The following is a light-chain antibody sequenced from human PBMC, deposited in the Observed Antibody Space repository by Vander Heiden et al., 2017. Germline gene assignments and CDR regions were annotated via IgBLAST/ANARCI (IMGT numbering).Light chain of an antibody. J-gene: IGKJ3*01. Sequence: DIVMTQSPDSLAVCLGERATINCKSSQSVLYSSNNKNYLAWYQKKPGQPPKLLIYWASTRESGVPDRFSDSGSGTDFTLTISSLQAEDVAVYYCQQYYSLFTFGPGTKVDIK. CDR1: QSVLYSSNNKNY. CDR3: QQYYSLFT. V-gene: IGKV4-1*01. CDR2: WAS.